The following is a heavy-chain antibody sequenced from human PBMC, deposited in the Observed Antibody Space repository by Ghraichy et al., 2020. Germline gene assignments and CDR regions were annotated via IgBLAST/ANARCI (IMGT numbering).Heavy chain of an antibody. Sequence: GGSLRLSCTASGFTFSSNAMGWVRQAPGKGLEWVSAISGSGALTFYADSVKGRFSISRDNSKNTFYLQMNSLRAEDTAVYYCARRGTLEWGAFDYWGQGTLVTVSS. J-gene: IGHJ4*02. CDR3: ARRGTLEWGAFDY. CDR1: GFTFSSNA. V-gene: IGHV3-23*01. CDR2: ISGSGALT. D-gene: IGHD3-3*01.